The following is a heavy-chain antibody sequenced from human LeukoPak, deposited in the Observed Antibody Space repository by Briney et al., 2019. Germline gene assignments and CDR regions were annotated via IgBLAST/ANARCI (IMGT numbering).Heavy chain of an antibody. CDR3: ARPKYSYGLSGAFDI. CDR2: ISSSGSTI. CDR1: GFTFSSYA. J-gene: IGHJ3*02. V-gene: IGHV3-21*04. Sequence: GGSLRLSCAASGFTFSSYAMSWVRQAPGKGLEWVSAISSSGSTIYYADSVKGRFTISRDNAKNSLYLQMNSLRAEDTAVYYCARPKYSYGLSGAFDIWGQGTMVTVSS. D-gene: IGHD5-18*01.